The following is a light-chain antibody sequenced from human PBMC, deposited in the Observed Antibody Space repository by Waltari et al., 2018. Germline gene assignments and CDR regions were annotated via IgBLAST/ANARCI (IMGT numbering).Light chain of an antibody. V-gene: IGLV2-8*01. CDR1: SSDVGGFRY. Sequence: SALTQPPSASGSPGQSVTISCTGTSSDVGGFRYVSWYQQHPGKAPKLIIYEVNKRPSGVPDRFSASKSGNTASLTVSGLQAEDEADYYCSSYGGTNNLLFGGGTKLTVL. J-gene: IGLJ2*01. CDR2: EVN. CDR3: SSYGGTNNLL.